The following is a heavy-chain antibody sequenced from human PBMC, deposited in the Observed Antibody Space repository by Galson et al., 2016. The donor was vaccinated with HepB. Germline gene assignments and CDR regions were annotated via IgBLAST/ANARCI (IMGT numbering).Heavy chain of an antibody. V-gene: IGHV1-18*04. Sequence: SVKVSCKASGYTFTSYGISLVRQAPGQGLEWMGRISGYNGNTNYAQKVQGRVTMTTDTSTSTTYMELRSLRSEDTAVYYCAGLTDVAAQSVVYYYGMDVWGQGTTVTVSS. CDR2: ISGYNGNT. J-gene: IGHJ6*02. CDR1: GYTFTSYG. D-gene: IGHD6-6*01. CDR3: AGLTDVAAQSVVYYYGMDV.